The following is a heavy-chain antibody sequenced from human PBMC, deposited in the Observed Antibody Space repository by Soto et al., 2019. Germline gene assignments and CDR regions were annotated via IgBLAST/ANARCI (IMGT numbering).Heavy chain of an antibody. J-gene: IGHJ4*01. CDR3: AMGGFYINAGPFDX. V-gene: IGHV6-1*01. Sequence: SETLSLTCAVSGDSVPSNSATWNWIRQSPSRGVELVGSTYYRSKWYNYFAVCVKSRISISAHTSKKQFSLQLNSVTPDDTAVYYCAMGGFYINAGPFDXWGHVTLVTVSX. CDR1: GDSVPSNSAT. D-gene: IGHD3-10*01. CDR2: TYYRSKWYN.